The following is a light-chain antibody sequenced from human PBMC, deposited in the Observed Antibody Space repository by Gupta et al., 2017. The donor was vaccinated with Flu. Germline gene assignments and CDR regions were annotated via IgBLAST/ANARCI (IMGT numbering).Light chain of an antibody. CDR3: MQTTQFPWT. V-gene: IGKV2-24*01. Sequence: DIVMTQTPLSSPVTLGQPASSSCRSGQSLVHSDGNTYLSWLQQRPGQPPRLLIYEISKRFSGVPDRFSGSGAGTHFTLRISRVEAEDVGVYYCMQTTQFPWTFGQGTKVEIK. CDR1: QSLVHSDGNTY. J-gene: IGKJ1*01. CDR2: EIS.